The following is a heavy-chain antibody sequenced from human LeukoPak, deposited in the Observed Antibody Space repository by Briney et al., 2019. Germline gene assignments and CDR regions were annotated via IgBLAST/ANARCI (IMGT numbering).Heavy chain of an antibody. V-gene: IGHV1-8*01. D-gene: IGHD2-15*01. CDR3: ARASSGRYYFDY. CDR1: GYTFTNYD. CDR2: MNSNSGNT. J-gene: IGHJ4*02. Sequence: GAPVKVSCKASGYTFTNYDIYWVRQATGQGLEWMGWMNSNSGNTIYAQMFQGRVTMSRNTSISTAYMELSSLRSEDTAVYYCARASSGRYYFDYWGQGTLVTVSS.